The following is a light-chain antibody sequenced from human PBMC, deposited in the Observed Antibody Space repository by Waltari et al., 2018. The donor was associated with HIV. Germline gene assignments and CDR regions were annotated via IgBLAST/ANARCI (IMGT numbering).Light chain of an antibody. V-gene: IGKV1-12*01. CDR1: VGVSFC. Sequence: DIQMTQFPSTVSASVGDSVTLSCRASVGVSFCLAWYRQRPGEGPTLLIYDASRLETGIPSRFTGRQSGKNFTLTINDLQPEDFATYFCQHAHSFPHTFGGGTRL. CDR3: QHAHSFPHT. J-gene: IGKJ4*01. CDR2: DAS.